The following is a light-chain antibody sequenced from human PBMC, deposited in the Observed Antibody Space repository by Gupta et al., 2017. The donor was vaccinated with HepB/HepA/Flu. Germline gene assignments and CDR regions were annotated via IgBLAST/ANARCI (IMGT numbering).Light chain of an antibody. V-gene: IGKV3-15*01. CDR1: QSVSSK. J-gene: IGKJ1*01. CDR2: DAF. Sequence: IVMTQSPATVSVPPGESATLSCRASQSVSSKLAWYQQKYGQPPRLLIYDAFTRATGIPARFSGSGSGTEFTLTISSLQSEDFAVYYCQQYYTWPRAFGQGTKVEIK. CDR3: QQYYTWPRA.